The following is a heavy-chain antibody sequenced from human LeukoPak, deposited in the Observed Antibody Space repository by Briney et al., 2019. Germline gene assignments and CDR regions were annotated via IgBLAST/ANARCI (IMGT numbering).Heavy chain of an antibody. CDR1: GGSIRSNTNFWGWNSSNY. D-gene: IGHD5-18*01. CDR2: IHFTGTT. V-gene: IGHV4-39*01. J-gene: IGHJ3*02. Sequence: SETLSLTCTVSGGSIRSNTNFWGWNSSNYWGWIRRPPGKGLEWIGSIHFTGTTYYNPSLQSRLTISVDASNNQFSLKMTSVTATDTALYYCARQRDTASVGAFDIWGQGTMVTVSS. CDR3: ARQRDTASVGAFDI.